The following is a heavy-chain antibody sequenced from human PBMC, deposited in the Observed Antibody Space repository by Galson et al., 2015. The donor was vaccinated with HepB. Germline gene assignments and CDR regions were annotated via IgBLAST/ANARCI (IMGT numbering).Heavy chain of an antibody. D-gene: IGHD3-10*01. J-gene: IGHJ6*03. CDR2: IYTSGST. Sequence: TLSLTCTVSGGSISSGSYYWSWIRQPAGKGLEWIGRIYTSGSTNYNPSLKSRVTMSVDTSKNQFSLKLSSVTAADTAVYYCARALWFGAVYYYMDVWGKGTTGTVSS. CDR3: ARALWFGAVYYYMDV. V-gene: IGHV4-61*02. CDR1: GGSISSGSYY.